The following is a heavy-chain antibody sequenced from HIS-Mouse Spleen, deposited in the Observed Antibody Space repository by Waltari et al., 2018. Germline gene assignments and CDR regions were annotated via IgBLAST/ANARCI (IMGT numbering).Heavy chain of an antibody. CDR2: IYYSGST. CDR1: GGSISSSSYY. V-gene: IGHV4-39*07. Sequence: QLQLQESGPGLVKPSETLSLTCTVSGGSISSSSYYWVWIRQPPGKGLEWIGSIYYSGSTYYNPSLKSRVTISVDTSKNQFSLKLSSVTAADTAVYYCARSSGSGATHYWGQGTLVTVSS. CDR3: ARSSGSGATHY. D-gene: IGHD1-26*01. J-gene: IGHJ4*02.